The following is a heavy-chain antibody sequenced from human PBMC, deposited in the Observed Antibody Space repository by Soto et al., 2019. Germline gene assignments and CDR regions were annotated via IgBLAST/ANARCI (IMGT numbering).Heavy chain of an antibody. Sequence: LPETLSLTCSVPGGAISSYYWSWVRQPAGKGLEWIGRVFSSGSTNYNASLKSRVTMSIDTSKNEVSLTLRSVTAADTGVYYCARVAFSYFGMDVWGPGTTVTVSS. CDR3: ARVAFSYFGMDV. CDR1: GGAISSYY. V-gene: IGHV4-4*07. CDR2: VFSSGST. D-gene: IGHD3-3*02. J-gene: IGHJ6*02.